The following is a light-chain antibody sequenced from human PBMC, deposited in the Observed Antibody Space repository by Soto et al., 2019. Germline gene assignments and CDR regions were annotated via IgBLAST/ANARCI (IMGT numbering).Light chain of an antibody. CDR1: QNVFAN. Sequence: VMTQSPATLSVSPGESATLSCRASQNVFANVAWYQQKPGQAPRLLIYGASTRATGIPARFSGSGSGTEFTLTISSLQSEDFAVYYCQQYNNWPTWTFGQGTKVDIK. J-gene: IGKJ1*01. CDR2: GAS. V-gene: IGKV3-15*01. CDR3: QQYNNWPTWT.